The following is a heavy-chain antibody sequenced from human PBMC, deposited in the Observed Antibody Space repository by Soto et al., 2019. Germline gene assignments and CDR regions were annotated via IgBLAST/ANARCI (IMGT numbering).Heavy chain of an antibody. CDR2: IKSKTDGGTT. CDR3: TIPRGPMIRP. D-gene: IGHD3-22*01. J-gene: IGHJ5*02. CDR1: GFTFGDYT. Sequence: GGSLRLSCTASGFTFGDYTMTWVRQAPGKGLEWVGRIKSKTDGGTTDYAAPVKGRFTISRDDSKNTMYLQMNSLKTEDTAVYYCTIPRGPMIRPWGQGTLVTVSS. V-gene: IGHV3-15*01.